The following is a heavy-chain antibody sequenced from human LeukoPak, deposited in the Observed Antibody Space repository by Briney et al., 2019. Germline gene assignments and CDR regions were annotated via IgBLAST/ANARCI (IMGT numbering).Heavy chain of an antibody. V-gene: IGHV4-4*02. Sequence: SETLSLTCAVSGGPISSSAWWSWVRQPPGKGLEWIGGVYHSGSTNYNSFLKSRVTISVDKSKNQFSLKLTSATAADTAVYYCARDLGSSWFEPLDYWGQGILVIVSS. CDR3: ARDLGSSWFEPLDY. J-gene: IGHJ4*02. CDR1: GGPISSSAW. CDR2: VYHSGST. D-gene: IGHD6-13*01.